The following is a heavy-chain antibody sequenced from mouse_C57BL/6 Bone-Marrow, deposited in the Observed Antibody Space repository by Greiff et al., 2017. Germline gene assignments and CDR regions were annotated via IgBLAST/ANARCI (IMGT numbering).Heavy chain of an antibody. V-gene: IGHV5-6*01. CDR2: ISSGGSYT. CDR1: GFTFSSYG. J-gene: IGHJ2*01. D-gene: IGHD1-1*01. CDR3: ARRGYCSSSLYYFDY. Sequence: EVQRVESGGDLVKPGGSLKLSCAASGFTFSSYGMSWVRQTPDKRLEWVATISSGGSYTYYPDSVKGRFTISRGNAKNTLYLQMSSLKSEDTAMYYCARRGYCSSSLYYFDYWGQGTTLTVSS.